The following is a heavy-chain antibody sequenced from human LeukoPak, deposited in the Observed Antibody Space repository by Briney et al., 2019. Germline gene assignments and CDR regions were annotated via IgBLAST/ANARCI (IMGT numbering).Heavy chain of an antibody. D-gene: IGHD5-18*01. CDR3: ARARGYSYAFDP. Sequence: SETLSLTCTVSGGSISGNSYYWGWVRQPPWKGLEWIGSIYSSGSTYYNPSLKSRVAVSVDTSKSQFSLRLTSVTAADTAVYYCARARGYSYAFDPWGQGTLVTVSS. J-gene: IGHJ5*02. V-gene: IGHV4-39*01. CDR1: GGSISGNSYY. CDR2: IYSSGST.